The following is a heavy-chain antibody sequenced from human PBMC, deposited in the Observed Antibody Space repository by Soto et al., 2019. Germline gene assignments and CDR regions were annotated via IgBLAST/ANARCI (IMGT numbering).Heavy chain of an antibody. CDR1: GDSISRSY. CDR3: ATVSRPVLPDDYNWFDT. D-gene: IGHD2-15*01. J-gene: IGHJ5*02. Sequence: SETLSLTCTVSGDSISRSYWSWIRQSPGKGLEWIGHIYDSGDTDYNPSLKSRVTISVDTSKNQFSLKLRSVTAADTAIYYCATVSRPVLPDDYNWFDTWGPGTLVTVSS. V-gene: IGHV4-59*01. CDR2: IYDSGDT.